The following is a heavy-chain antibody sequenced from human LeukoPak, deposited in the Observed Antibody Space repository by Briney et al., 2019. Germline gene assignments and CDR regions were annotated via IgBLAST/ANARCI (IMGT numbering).Heavy chain of an antibody. V-gene: IGHV1-69*01. CDR2: IIPIFGTA. CDR3: ARVSLLWFGESDDY. J-gene: IGHJ4*02. CDR1: GGTFSSYA. Sequence: ASVKVSCKASGGTFSSYAINWVRQAPGQGLEWMGGIIPIFGTANYAQKSQGRVTITADESTSTAYMELSSLRSEDTAVYYCARVSLLWFGESDDYWGQGTLVTVSS. D-gene: IGHD3-10*01.